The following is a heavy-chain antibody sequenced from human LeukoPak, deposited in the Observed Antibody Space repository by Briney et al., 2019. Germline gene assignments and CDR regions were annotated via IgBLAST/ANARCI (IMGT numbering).Heavy chain of an antibody. CDR1: GGSITSYY. D-gene: IGHD3-9*01. Sequence: SETLSLTCTVSGGSITSYYWSWIRQPPGKGLEWIGYIYYSGSTNYNPSLKSRVTISVDTSKNQFSLKLSSVTAADTAVYYCAREGGYDILTGYYGFDPWGQGTLVTVSS. V-gene: IGHV4-59*01. CDR2: IYYSGST. CDR3: AREGGYDILTGYYGFDP. J-gene: IGHJ5*02.